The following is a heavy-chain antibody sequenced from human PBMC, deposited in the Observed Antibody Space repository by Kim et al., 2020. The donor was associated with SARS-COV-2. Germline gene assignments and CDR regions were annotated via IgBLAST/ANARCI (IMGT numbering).Heavy chain of an antibody. D-gene: IGHD1-26*01. J-gene: IGHJ4*02. Sequence: GGSLRLSCVASGFTFSSYAMHWVRQAPGKGLEWVAVISYDGSNKYYADSVKGRFTISRDNSKNTLYLQMNSLRAEDTAVYYCARPYSGSYFGYFDYWGQGTLVTVSS. CDR3: ARPYSGSYFGYFDY. V-gene: IGHV3-30*04. CDR1: GFTFSSYA. CDR2: ISYDGSNK.